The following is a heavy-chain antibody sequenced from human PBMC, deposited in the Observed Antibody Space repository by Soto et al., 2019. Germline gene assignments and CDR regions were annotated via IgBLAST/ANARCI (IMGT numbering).Heavy chain of an antibody. CDR2: SRNKANSYTT. CDR1: GFTFIDRY. J-gene: IGHJ4*02. V-gene: IGHV3-72*01. CDR3: VRGYNGFDR. D-gene: IGHD2-2*02. Sequence: EVQLVESGGGLVQPGGSLRLFCAASGFTFIDRYMDWVRQAPGMGLEWVGRSRNKANSYTTEYAAAVKGRFTISRDELKSSLYLQMESLKTEDTAVYYCVRGYNGFDRWGQGTLVTVSS.